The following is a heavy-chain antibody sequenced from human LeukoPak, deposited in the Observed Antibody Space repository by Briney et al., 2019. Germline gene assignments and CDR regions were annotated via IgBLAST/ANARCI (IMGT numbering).Heavy chain of an antibody. Sequence: GRSLRLSCAASGFTFSSYGMHWVRQAPGKGLEWVAVISYDGSNKYYADSVKGRFTISRDNSKNTLYLQMNSLRAEDTAVYYCAKDPLARITYCSSTSCYVDYYGMDVWGQGTTVTVSS. J-gene: IGHJ6*02. CDR1: GFTFSSYG. CDR2: ISYDGSNK. V-gene: IGHV3-30*18. D-gene: IGHD2-2*01. CDR3: AKDPLARITYCSSTSCYVDYYGMDV.